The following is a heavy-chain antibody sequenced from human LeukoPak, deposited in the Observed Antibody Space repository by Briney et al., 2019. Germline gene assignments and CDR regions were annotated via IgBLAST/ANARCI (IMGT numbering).Heavy chain of an antibody. J-gene: IGHJ4*02. Sequence: PGGSLRLSCTAAGFTFRSFEVNWVRHAPGKGLEWVSYISGSGATIHYADSVMGRFTISRDNAKNSLYLQMNSLRAEDTALYYCARARGYDSSGYYRDFWGQGTLVTVSS. CDR3: ARARGYDSSGYYRDF. V-gene: IGHV3-48*03. CDR2: ISGSGATI. D-gene: IGHD3-22*01. CDR1: GFTFRSFE.